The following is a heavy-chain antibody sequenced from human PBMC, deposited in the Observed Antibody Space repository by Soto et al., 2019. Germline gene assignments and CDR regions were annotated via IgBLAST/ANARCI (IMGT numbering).Heavy chain of an antibody. CDR2: ISYDGSNK. CDR3: AKEWSYDRDYYYYGMDV. Sequence: PGGSLRLSCAASGFTFSSYGMHWVRQAPGKGLEWVAVISYDGSNKYYADSVKGRFTISRDNSKNTLYLQMNSLRAEDTAVYYCAKEWSYDRDYYYYGMDVWGQGTTVTVSS. J-gene: IGHJ6*02. CDR1: GFTFSSYG. V-gene: IGHV3-30*18. D-gene: IGHD5-12*01.